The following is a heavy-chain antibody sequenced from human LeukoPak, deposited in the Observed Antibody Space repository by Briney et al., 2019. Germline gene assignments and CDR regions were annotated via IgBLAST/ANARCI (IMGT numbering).Heavy chain of an antibody. CDR1: GYTFTSYY. CDR3: ARDRDCSGGSCYAWFDP. V-gene: IGHV1-46*01. Sequence: ASVKVSCKASGYTFTSYYMHWVRQAPGQGLEWMGIINPSGGSTSYAQKFQGRVTMTRDMSTSTVYMELSRLRSDDTAVYYCARDRDCSGGSCYAWFDPWGQGTLVTVSS. CDR2: INPSGGST. D-gene: IGHD2-15*01. J-gene: IGHJ5*02.